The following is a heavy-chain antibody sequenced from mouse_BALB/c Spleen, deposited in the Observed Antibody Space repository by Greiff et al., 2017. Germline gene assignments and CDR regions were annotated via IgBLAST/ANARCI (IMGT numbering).Heavy chain of an antibody. CDR1: GFTFSSFG. CDR3: ARDYGSRGPFSY. CDR2: ISSGSSTI. D-gene: IGHD1-1*01. Sequence: DVQLVESGGGLVQPGGSRKLSCAASGFTFSSFGMHWVRQAPEKGLEWVAYISSGSSTIYYADTVKGRFTISRDNPKNTLFLQMTSLRSEDTAMYYCARDYGSRGPFSYWGQGTLVTVSA. V-gene: IGHV5-17*02. J-gene: IGHJ3*01.